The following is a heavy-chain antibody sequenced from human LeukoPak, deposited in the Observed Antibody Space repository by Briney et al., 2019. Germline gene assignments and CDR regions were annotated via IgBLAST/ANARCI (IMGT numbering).Heavy chain of an antibody. Sequence: PGGSLRLSCAASGFTFSSYGMSWVRQAPGKGLEWVSSISSSSGYIYYADSVKGRFTISRDNATNSLYLQLNSLRAEDTAVYYCVRDMGGWQTYFDYWGQGTLVTVSS. CDR2: ISSSSGYI. CDR1: GFTFSSYG. V-gene: IGHV3-21*01. CDR3: VRDMGGWQTYFDY. D-gene: IGHD6-19*01. J-gene: IGHJ4*02.